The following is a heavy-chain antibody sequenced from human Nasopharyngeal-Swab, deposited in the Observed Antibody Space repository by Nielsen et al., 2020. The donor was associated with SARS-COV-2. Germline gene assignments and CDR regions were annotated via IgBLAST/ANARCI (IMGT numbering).Heavy chain of an antibody. J-gene: IGHJ1*01. Sequence: VRQAPGKGLEWVSGISWNSGSIGYADSVKGRFTISRDNAKNSLYLQMNSLRAEDTALYYCAKDYDSSGYYPEYFQHWGQGTLVTVSS. CDR2: ISWNSGSI. CDR3: AKDYDSSGYYPEYFQH. V-gene: IGHV3-9*01. D-gene: IGHD3-22*01.